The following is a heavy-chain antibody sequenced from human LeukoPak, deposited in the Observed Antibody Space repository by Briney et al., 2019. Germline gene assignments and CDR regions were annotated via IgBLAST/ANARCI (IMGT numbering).Heavy chain of an antibody. V-gene: IGHV3-23*01. D-gene: IGHD2-15*01. J-gene: IGHJ4*02. CDR1: GFTFSSYD. CDR3: AKSWNNVVVVAATQIDY. Sequence: GGSLRLSCAASGFTFSSYDMSWVRQAPGKGLEWVSVVSAGGGSIYYADYVKGRFTISSDNSKTSLDLQMSSRGGKETVEYYGAKSWNNVVVVAATQIDYWGQGTLVTVSS. CDR2: VSAGGGSI.